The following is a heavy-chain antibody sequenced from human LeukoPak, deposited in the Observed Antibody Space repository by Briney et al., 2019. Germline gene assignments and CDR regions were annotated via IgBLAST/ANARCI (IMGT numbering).Heavy chain of an antibody. V-gene: IGHV3-48*02. CDR2: ISSSSSTI. CDR1: GFTFSSYS. Sequence: GGSLRLSCVASGFTFSSYSMNWVRQAPGKGLEWVSYISSSSSTIYYGDSVKGRFTISRDNAKNSLYLLMNSLRDEDTAVYHCARVGEFDYWGQGTQVTVSS. D-gene: IGHD3-10*01. J-gene: IGHJ4*02. CDR3: ARVGEFDY.